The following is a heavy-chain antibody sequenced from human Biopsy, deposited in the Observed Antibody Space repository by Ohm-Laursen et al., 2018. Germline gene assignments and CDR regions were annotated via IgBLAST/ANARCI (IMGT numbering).Heavy chain of an antibody. Sequence: ASVKVSCKASSYTFTDYNIHWMRQAPGQGLEWLGYINCKTDATNYAQKFQGTFTMTRDTSISTAYLVLGSLRTADTAIYYCARDPLNGHKHFDYWGQGSLVTVSS. J-gene: IGHJ4*02. D-gene: IGHD2-8*01. CDR3: ARDPLNGHKHFDY. CDR1: SYTFTDYN. CDR2: INCKTDAT. V-gene: IGHV1-2*02.